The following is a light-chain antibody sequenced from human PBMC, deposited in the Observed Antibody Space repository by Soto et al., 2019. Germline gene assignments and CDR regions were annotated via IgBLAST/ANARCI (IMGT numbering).Light chain of an antibody. J-gene: IGKJ3*01. CDR1: QGISSY. CDR3: QQYYSYLPFT. Sequence: AIRMTQSPSSFSASTGDRVTITCRASQGISSYLAWYQQKPGKAPKLLIYAASTLQSGFPSRFSGSGSGTDFTLTISCLQSEDFATYYCQQYYSYLPFTFGPGTKVDIK. V-gene: IGKV1-8*01. CDR2: AAS.